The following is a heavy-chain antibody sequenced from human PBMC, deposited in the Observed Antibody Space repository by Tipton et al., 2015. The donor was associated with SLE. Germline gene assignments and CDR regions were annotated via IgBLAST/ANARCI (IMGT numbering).Heavy chain of an antibody. J-gene: IGHJ5*02. V-gene: IGHV4-30-2*01. D-gene: IGHD6-13*01. CDR3: ARAQRLVRWFDP. CDR2: IYHSGST. CDR1: GGSISSGGYS. Sequence: TLSLTCAVSGGSISSGGYSWSWIRQPPGKGLEWIGYIYHSGSTYYNPSLKSRVTISVDTSKKQFSLKVSSVTAADTAVYYCARAQRLVRWFDPWGQGTLVTVSS.